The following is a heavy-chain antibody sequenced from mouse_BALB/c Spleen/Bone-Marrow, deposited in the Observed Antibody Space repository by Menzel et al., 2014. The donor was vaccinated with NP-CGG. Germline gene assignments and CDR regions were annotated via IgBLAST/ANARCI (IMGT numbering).Heavy chain of an antibody. CDR2: IWSDGKP. D-gene: IGHD1-1*01. Sequence: LEESGGGLVKPGGTLTLTCTVSGIDLSSNVINWVRQAPGKGLEWIGYIWSDGKPYYASWAKGRFTISRTSTKVDLKMTSLTPEDTATYFCARGSLLSGFDLWGQGTLVTVS. CDR1: GIDLSSNV. CDR3: ARGSLLSGFDL. J-gene: IGHJ3*02. V-gene: IGHV5-6-5*01.